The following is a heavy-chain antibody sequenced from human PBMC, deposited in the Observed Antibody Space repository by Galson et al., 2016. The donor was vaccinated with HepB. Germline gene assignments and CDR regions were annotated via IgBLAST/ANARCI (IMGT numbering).Heavy chain of an antibody. V-gene: IGHV3-23*01. D-gene: IGHD7-27*01. CDR1: GFTFNSYG. J-gene: IGHJ4*02. CDR3: ARRGINWGFFDY. CDR2: ISPSGDNT. Sequence: SLRLSCAASGFTFNSYGMHWVRQAPGKGLEWVSTISPSGDNTYYADSVKGRFTISKDISKNTLYLQMNSLRADDTALYYCARRGINWGFFDYWGQGTLVTVSS.